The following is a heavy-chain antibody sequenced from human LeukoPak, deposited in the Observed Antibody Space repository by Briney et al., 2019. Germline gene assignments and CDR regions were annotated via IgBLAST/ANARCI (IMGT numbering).Heavy chain of an antibody. CDR1: GFSFSDYY. D-gene: IGHD2-2*01. Sequence: PGGSLRLSCAASGFSFSDYYMSWIRQAPGKGLEWVSYMSSSGDTIYYADSVKGRFTISRDNAKNSLYLQMNSLRAEDTAVYYCARDRGQLEIDPWGQGTLVTVSS. J-gene: IGHJ5*02. CDR2: MSSSGDTI. CDR3: ARDRGQLEIDP. V-gene: IGHV3-11*04.